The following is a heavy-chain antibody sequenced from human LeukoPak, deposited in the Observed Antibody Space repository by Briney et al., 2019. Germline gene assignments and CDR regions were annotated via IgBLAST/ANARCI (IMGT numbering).Heavy chain of an antibody. Sequence: SETLSLTCTVSGVSISIGGYYWSWIRQPAGKGLEWIGRIYTSGSTNYNPSLKSRVTMSVDTSKNQFSLKLSSVTAADTAVYYCARGGGTWGQGTLVTVSS. V-gene: IGHV4-61*02. CDR3: ARGGGT. J-gene: IGHJ5*02. CDR1: GVSISIGGYY. CDR2: IYTSGST.